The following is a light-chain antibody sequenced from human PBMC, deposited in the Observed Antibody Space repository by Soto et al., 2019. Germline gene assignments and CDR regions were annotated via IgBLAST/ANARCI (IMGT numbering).Light chain of an antibody. CDR2: GNS. J-gene: IGLJ2*01. CDR1: SSNIGAGYD. V-gene: IGLV1-40*01. CDR3: QSYDSSLSVG. Sequence: QSVLTQPPSVSGAPGQRVTISCTGSSSNIGAGYDVHWYQQLPGTAPKLLIYGNSNRPSGVPDRFSGSKSGTSASLAITGLQADDETDYYCQSYDSSLSVGSGGGTKHTVL.